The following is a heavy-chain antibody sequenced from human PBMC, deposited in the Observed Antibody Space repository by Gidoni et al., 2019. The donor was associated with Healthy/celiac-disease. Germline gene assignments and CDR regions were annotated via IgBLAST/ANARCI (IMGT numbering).Heavy chain of an antibody. CDR2: IWYDGSNK. CDR1: GFTFSTYG. Sequence: QVQLVESGGGVVQPGRSLRVSCAASGFTFSTYGMHWVRPAPGKGLEWVAVIWYDGSNKYYADSVKGRFTISRDNSKNTLYLQMNSLRAEDTAVYYCARAGLHLGELSLAAEYFQHWGQGTLVTVSS. V-gene: IGHV3-33*01. D-gene: IGHD3-16*02. J-gene: IGHJ1*01. CDR3: ARAGLHLGELSLAAEYFQH.